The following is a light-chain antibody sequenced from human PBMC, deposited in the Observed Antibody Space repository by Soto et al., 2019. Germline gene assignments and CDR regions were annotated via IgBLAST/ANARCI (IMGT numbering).Light chain of an antibody. J-gene: IGLJ2*01. CDR1: RGHSDYA. CDR3: QTWDTVVV. V-gene: IGLV4-69*01. CDR2: LNRDGSH. Sequence: QAVVTQSPSASASLGASVKLTCTLSRGHSDYAIAWHQQQPDKGPRYLMKLNRDGSHNKGDGIPDRFSGSISGAERYLTISSLQSDDEADYYSQTWDTVVVFGGGTKLTVL.